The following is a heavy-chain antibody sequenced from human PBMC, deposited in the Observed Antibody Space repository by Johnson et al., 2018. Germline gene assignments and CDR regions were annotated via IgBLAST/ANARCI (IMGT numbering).Heavy chain of an antibody. Sequence: QVQLVQSGGGVVQPGRSLRLSCAVSGFTISSYGMHWVRQAPGKGLEWVAVIWYDESIKFYADSVKGRFTISRDNSKNTLYLQMNSLRDEDTATYYCARDWKHSERHTDYGSSDWGQGTLVTVSS. D-gene: IGHD4-17*01. J-gene: IGHJ4*02. CDR2: IWYDESIK. CDR3: ARDWKHSERHTDYGSSD. CDR1: GFTISSYG. V-gene: IGHV3-33*01.